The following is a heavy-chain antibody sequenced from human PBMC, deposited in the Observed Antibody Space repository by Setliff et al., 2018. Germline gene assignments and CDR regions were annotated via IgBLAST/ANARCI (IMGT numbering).Heavy chain of an antibody. Sequence: PGGSLRLSCAASGFTFSSYGMHWVRQAPGKGLEWVAFIRYDGSNKYYADSVKGRFTISRDNSKNTLYLQMNSLKTEDTAVYYCTTDQVVVVDYWGQGTLVTVSS. CDR2: IRYDGSNK. CDR1: GFTFSSYG. D-gene: IGHD3-22*01. V-gene: IGHV3-30*02. CDR3: TTDQVVVVDY. J-gene: IGHJ4*02.